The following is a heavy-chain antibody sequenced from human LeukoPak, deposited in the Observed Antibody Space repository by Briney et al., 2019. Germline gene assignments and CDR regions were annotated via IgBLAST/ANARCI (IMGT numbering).Heavy chain of an antibody. CDR1: GGSISSSY. V-gene: IGHV4-59*01. D-gene: IGHD4-17*01. CDR3: ARLRFDAFDI. J-gene: IGHJ3*02. CDR2: IFYSGTA. Sequence: PSETLSLTCTVSGGSISSSYWSWIRQPPGKGLEWIGYIFYSGTAIYNPSLKSRVTISVDTSKNQFSLKLSSVTAADTAVYYCARLRFDAFDIWGQGTMVTVPS.